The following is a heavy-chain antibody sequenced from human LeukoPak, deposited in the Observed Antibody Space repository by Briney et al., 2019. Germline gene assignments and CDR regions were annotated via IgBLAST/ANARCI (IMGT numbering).Heavy chain of an antibody. D-gene: IGHD4-11*01. Sequence: SETLSLTCTVSGGSISSYYWSWIRQPPGKGLEWIGYIYYSGSTNYNPSLKSRVTISVDTSKNQFSLKLSSVTAADTAVYYCATSPTSNYLGVFDYWGQGTLVTVSS. CDR2: IYYSGST. J-gene: IGHJ4*02. CDR3: ATSPTSNYLGVFDY. CDR1: GGSISSYY. V-gene: IGHV4-59*01.